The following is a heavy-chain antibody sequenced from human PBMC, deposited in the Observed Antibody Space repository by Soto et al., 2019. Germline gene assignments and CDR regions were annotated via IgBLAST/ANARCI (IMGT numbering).Heavy chain of an antibody. D-gene: IGHD3-3*01. J-gene: IGHJ6*02. CDR2: INPNSGGT. V-gene: IGHV1-2*02. CDR3: AWGPYDFLGDYYHYYGMDV. Sequence: ASVKVSCKASGYTFTGYYMHWVRQAPGQGLEWMGWINPNSGGTNYAQKFQGRVTMTRDTSISTAYMELSRLRSDDTAVYYCAWGPYDFLGDYYHYYGMDVWGQGTTVTVSS. CDR1: GYTFTGYY.